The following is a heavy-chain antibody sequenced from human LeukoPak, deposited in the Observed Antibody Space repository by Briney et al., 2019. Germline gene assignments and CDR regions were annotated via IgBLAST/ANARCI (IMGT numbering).Heavy chain of an antibody. V-gene: IGHV4-34*01. J-gene: IGHJ4*02. CDR1: GGSISGYF. D-gene: IGHD3-22*01. CDR2: INHSGST. Sequence: SETLSLTCSVSGGSISGYFWSWIRQPPGKGLEWIGEINHSGSTNYNPSLKSRVTISVDTSKNQFSLKLSSVTAADTAVYYCARTDPGRTYYYDSSGYYYFDYWGQGTLVTVSS. CDR3: ARTDPGRTYYYDSSGYYYFDY.